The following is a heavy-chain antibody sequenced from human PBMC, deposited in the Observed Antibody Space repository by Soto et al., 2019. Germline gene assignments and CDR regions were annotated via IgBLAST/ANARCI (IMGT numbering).Heavy chain of an antibody. Sequence: GGSLRLSCAASGFTFSSYGMHWVRQAPGKGLEWVAFISYDGSNKYYADSVKGRFTISRDNSKNTLYLQMNSLRAEDTAVYYCAKAPPWEYSSSWYLRYYYGMDVWGQGTTVTVSS. J-gene: IGHJ6*02. D-gene: IGHD6-13*01. V-gene: IGHV3-30*18. CDR2: ISYDGSNK. CDR1: GFTFSSYG. CDR3: AKAPPWEYSSSWYLRYYYGMDV.